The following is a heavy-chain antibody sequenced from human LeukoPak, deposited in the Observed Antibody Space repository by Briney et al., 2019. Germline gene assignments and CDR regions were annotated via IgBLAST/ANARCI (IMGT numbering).Heavy chain of an antibody. V-gene: IGHV4-30-4*01. CDR1: GGSISSSSYY. J-gene: IGHJ6*02. D-gene: IGHD2-2*01. Sequence: SETLSLTCTVSGGSISSSSYYWSWIRQPPGKGLEWIGYIYYSGSTYYNPSLKSRVTISVDTSKNQFSLKLSSVTAADTAVYYCARAYCSSTSCPYDYYGMDVWGQGTTVTVSS. CDR3: ARAYCSSTSCPYDYYGMDV. CDR2: IYYSGST.